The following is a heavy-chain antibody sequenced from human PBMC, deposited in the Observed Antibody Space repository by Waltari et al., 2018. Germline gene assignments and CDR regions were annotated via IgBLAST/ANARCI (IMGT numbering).Heavy chain of an antibody. Sequence: QVQLVQSGSEVKKPGASLKVSCKTSGYTFTGYLMHWVRQAPGQGLEWMGWINPKTSDTKYAQKFHGRVTMTRDTSISTAYMELSNLTSDDTAMYYCATKVVGLTASGWFDPWGQGTLVTVSS. J-gene: IGHJ5*02. CDR3: ATKVVGLTASGWFDP. D-gene: IGHD2-15*01. V-gene: IGHV1-2*02. CDR2: INPKTSDT. CDR1: GYTFTGYL.